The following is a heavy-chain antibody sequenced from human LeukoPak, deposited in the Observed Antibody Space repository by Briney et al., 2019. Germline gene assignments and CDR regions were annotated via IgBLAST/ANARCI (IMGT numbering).Heavy chain of an antibody. J-gene: IGHJ4*02. CDR3: ASLGDGYNFLDY. CDR2: ISSSSSYI. D-gene: IGHD5-24*01. CDR1: GFTFSSYS. Sequence: GGALRLSCAASGFTFSSYSMNWVRQAPGKGLEGVSSISSSSSYIYYADSVKGRFTISRDNAKNSLYLQMNSLRAEDTAVYYCASLGDGYNFLDYWGQGTLVTVSS. V-gene: IGHV3-21*01.